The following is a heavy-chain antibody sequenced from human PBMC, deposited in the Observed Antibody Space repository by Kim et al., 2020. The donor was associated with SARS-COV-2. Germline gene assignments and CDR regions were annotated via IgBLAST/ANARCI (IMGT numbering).Heavy chain of an antibody. Sequence: SETLSLTCTVSGGSISSGGYYWSWIRQHPGKGLEWIGYIYYSGSTYYNPSLKSRVTISVDTSKNQFSLKLSSVTAADTAVYYCARVTQQLSVVGMDVWGHGTTVTVSS. CDR3: ARVTQQLSVVGMDV. CDR1: GGSISSGGYY. CDR2: IYYSGST. V-gene: IGHV4-31*03. D-gene: IGHD6-13*01. J-gene: IGHJ6*02.